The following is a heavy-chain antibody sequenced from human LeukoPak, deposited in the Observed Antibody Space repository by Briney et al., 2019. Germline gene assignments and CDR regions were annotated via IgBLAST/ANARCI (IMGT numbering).Heavy chain of an antibody. Sequence: SETLSLTCAVYVGSFSDYYWNCIRQPPGKGLEWIGEINHSESTNYNPSLKSRVTISVDTSKNQFSLRLTSVTAADTAVYYCARRRFARPYWYFDLWGRGTLVTVSS. CDR3: ARRRFARPYWYFDL. V-gene: IGHV4-34*01. CDR1: VGSFSDYY. CDR2: INHSEST. J-gene: IGHJ2*01.